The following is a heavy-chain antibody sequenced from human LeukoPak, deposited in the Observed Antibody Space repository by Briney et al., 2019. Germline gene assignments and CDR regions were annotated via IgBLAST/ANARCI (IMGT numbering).Heavy chain of an antibody. D-gene: IGHD5-12*01. CDR2: IYYRGGT. CDR1: GGSFTGYY. V-gene: IGHV4-59*12. Sequence: SETLSLTCAVPGGSFTGYYWSSIRQPPRKGLEWIGYIYYRGGTNYNPSLKSRVTISVDTSKYQFSLKLSSVTAADTAVYYCARDEYSGYDTEYFQHWGQGTLVTVSS. CDR3: ARDEYSGYDTEYFQH. J-gene: IGHJ1*01.